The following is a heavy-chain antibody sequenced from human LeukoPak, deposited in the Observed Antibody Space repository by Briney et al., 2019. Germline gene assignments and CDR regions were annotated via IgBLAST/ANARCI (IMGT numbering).Heavy chain of an antibody. CDR2: IYYSGST. D-gene: IGHD1-26*01. CDR3: ARQGSYGAFDI. CDR1: GGSISNYY. Sequence: SETLSLTCTVSGGSISNYYWSWIRQPPGRGLEWIGYIYYSGSTNYNPSLKSRVTISVDTSKNQFPLKLNSVTAADTAVYYCARQGSYGAFDIWGQGTMVTVSS. J-gene: IGHJ3*02. V-gene: IGHV4-59*01.